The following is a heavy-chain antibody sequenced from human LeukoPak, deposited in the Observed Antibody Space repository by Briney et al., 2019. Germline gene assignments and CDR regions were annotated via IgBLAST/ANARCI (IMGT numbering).Heavy chain of an antibody. D-gene: IGHD6-6*01. CDR1: GGSISSGDYY. J-gene: IGHJ5*02. V-gene: IGHV4-30-4*08. Sequence: SETLSLTCTVSGGSISSGDYYWSWIRQPPGKGLEWIGYIYYSGSTYYNPSLKSRVTISVDTSKNQFSLKLSSVTAADTAVYYCARGHSSSSWFDPWGQGTLVTVSS. CDR3: ARGHSSSSWFDP. CDR2: IYYSGST.